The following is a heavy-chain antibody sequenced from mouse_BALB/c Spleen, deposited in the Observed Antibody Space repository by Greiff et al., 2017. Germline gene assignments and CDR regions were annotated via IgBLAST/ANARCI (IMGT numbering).Heavy chain of an antibody. D-gene: IGHD2-1*01. CDR1: GFTFSDYY. J-gene: IGHJ2*01. CDR2: ISDGGSYT. Sequence: DVKLQESGGGLVKPGGSLKLSCAASGFTFSDYYMYWVRQTPEKRLEWVATISDGGSYTYYPDSVKGRFTISRDNAKNNLYLQMSSLKSEDTAMYYCARVYYGNHTDYWGQGTTLTVSS. V-gene: IGHV5-4*02. CDR3: ARVYYGNHTDY.